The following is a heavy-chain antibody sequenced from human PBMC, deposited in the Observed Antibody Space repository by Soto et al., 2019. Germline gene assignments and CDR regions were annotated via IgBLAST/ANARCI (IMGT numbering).Heavy chain of an antibody. Sequence: SETLSLTCTVSGGSISSYYWSWIRQPPGKGLEWIGYIYYSGSTNYNPSLKSRVTISVDTSKNQFSLKLSSVTAADTAVYYCASKRDSYYYSGMDVWGQGTTVTVSS. D-gene: IGHD2-21*02. CDR2: IYYSGST. V-gene: IGHV4-59*01. CDR1: GGSISSYY. CDR3: ASKRDSYYYSGMDV. J-gene: IGHJ6*02.